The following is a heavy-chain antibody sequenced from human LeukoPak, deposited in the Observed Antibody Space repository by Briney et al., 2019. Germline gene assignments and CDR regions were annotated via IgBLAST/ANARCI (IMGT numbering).Heavy chain of an antibody. CDR2: ISTTGGST. D-gene: IGHD2-15*01. CDR3: AKTRGYCSGGSCYGDS. CDR1: GFTFTNYA. V-gene: IGHV3-23*01. J-gene: IGHJ4*02. Sequence: GGSLRLSCAASGFTFTNYAMSWVRQAPGKGLEWVSTISTTGGSTYYADSVKGRFTISRDSSKNTVYLQMNSLRAEDTALYYCAKTRGYCSGGSCYGDSWGQGTLVTATS.